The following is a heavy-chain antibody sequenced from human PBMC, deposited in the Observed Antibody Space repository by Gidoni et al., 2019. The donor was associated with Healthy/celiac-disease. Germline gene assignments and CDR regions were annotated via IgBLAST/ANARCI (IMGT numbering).Heavy chain of an antibody. CDR2: ISGSGGST. J-gene: IGHJ3*02. Sequence: EVQLLASGGGLVQPGGSLRLSGAASGFTFSSYAMSWVRQAPGKGLEWVSAISGSGGSTYYADSVKGRFTISRDNSKNTLYLQMNSLRAEDTAVYYCAKESVLRFLEWSEGAFDIWGQGTMVTVSS. CDR3: AKESVLRFLEWSEGAFDI. D-gene: IGHD3-3*01. CDR1: GFTFSSYA. V-gene: IGHV3-23*01.